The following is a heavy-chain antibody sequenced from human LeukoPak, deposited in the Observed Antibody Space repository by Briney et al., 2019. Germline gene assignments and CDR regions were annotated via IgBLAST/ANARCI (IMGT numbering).Heavy chain of an antibody. V-gene: IGHV3-23*01. D-gene: IGHD6-19*01. CDR1: GFTFSSYA. CDR3: AKASEAVAGTDYYFDY. CDR2: ISGSGGST. J-gene: IGHJ4*02. Sequence: PGGSLRLSCAASGFTFSSYAMSWVRQAPGKGLEWVSAISGSGGSTYYADSVKGRFTISRDNSKNTLYLQMNSLRAEDTAVYYCAKASEAVAGTDYYFDYWGQGTLVTVSS.